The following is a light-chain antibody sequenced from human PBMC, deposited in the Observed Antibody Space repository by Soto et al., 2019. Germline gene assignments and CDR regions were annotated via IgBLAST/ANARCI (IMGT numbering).Light chain of an antibody. CDR3: QQYGSSPWT. Sequence: VLTQSPCTLSLSPGERATLSCSASQSVSSSYLAWYQQKPGQAPRLLIYGASSRATGIPDRFSGSGSGTDFTLTISRLEPEDFAVYYCQQYGSSPWTFGQGTKVDI. CDR2: GAS. CDR1: QSVSSSY. J-gene: IGKJ1*01. V-gene: IGKV3-20*01.